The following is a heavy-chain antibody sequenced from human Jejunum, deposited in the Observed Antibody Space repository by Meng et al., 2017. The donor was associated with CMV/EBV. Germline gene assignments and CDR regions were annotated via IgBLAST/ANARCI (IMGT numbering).Heavy chain of an antibody. CDR2: MNPNSSNT. CDR1: GYTFTSYD. CDR3: ARDDGVGTSTARSGIDY. Sequence: VQLGLSGAEVTKPGASVKVSCKASGYTFTSYDINSVRQAAGQGLEWMGWMNPNSSNTDYAQKFQGRVTMTRNTSISTVYMELRSLISDDTAVYYCARDDGVGTSTARSGIDYWGQGTLVTVSS. V-gene: IGHV1-8*01. D-gene: IGHD1-7*01. J-gene: IGHJ4*02.